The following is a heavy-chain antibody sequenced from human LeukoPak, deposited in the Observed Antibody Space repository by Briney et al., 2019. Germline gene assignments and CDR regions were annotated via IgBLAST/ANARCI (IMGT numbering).Heavy chain of an antibody. CDR2: MYYSGST. Sequence: SETLSLTCTVSGGSVRNGIYYWSWIRQPPGKGLEWIGHMYYSGSTNYNPSLKSRVTISVDTSKNQFSLKLSSVTAADTAVYYCARDPGVGATTLDYWGQGTLVTVSS. J-gene: IGHJ4*02. D-gene: IGHD1-26*01. CDR1: GGSVRNGIYY. CDR3: ARDPGVGATTLDY. V-gene: IGHV4-61*01.